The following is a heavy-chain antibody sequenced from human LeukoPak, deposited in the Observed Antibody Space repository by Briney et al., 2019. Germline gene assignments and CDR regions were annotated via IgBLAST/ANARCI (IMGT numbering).Heavy chain of an antibody. V-gene: IGHV3-11*04. J-gene: IGHJ4*02. CDR2: ISSSGSTI. Sequence: PGGSLRLSCAASGFTFSDYYMSWIRQAPGKGLEWVSYISSSGSTIYYADSVKGRFTISRDNAKNSLYLQMNSLRAEDTAVYYCARTGFDGYNSYYFDYWGQGTLVTVSS. CDR3: ARTGFDGYNSYYFDY. D-gene: IGHD5-24*01. CDR1: GFTFSDYY.